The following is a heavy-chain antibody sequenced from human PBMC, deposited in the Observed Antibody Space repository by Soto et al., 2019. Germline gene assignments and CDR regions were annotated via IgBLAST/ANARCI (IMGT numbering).Heavy chain of an antibody. V-gene: IGHV3-30*04. CDR1: GFTFSSYA. J-gene: IGHJ5*02. D-gene: IGHD3-16*01. CDR3: AKDLYYYDFSLDDS. CDR2: VSYDGSIE. Sequence: GGSLRLSCTASGFTFSSYAMHWVRLAPGKGLEWVAVVSYDGSIENYADSVRGRFTISRDNSKNTVFLQMNSLRVEDTAVYYCAKDLYYYDFSLDDSWGQGTLVTVSS.